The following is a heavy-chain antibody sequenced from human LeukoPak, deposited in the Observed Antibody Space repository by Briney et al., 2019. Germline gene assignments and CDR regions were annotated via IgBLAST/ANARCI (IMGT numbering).Heavy chain of an antibody. D-gene: IGHD3-16*01. Sequence: GGSLRLSCAAPGFSFSDFGLNWVRQAPGKGLEWVSYISSSGTTVYYADSVRGRFTLSRDNAKNSLYLQMNSLGAEDTAVYYCARDLVSGAYTFDVWGQGTMVTVSS. V-gene: IGHV3-48*03. CDR1: GFSFSDFG. CDR3: ARDLVSGAYTFDV. J-gene: IGHJ3*01. CDR2: ISSSGTTV.